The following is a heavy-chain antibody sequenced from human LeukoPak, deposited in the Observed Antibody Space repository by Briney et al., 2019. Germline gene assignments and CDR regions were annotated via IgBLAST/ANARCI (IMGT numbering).Heavy chain of an antibody. CDR2: IVVGSGNT. D-gene: IGHD3/OR15-3a*01. CDR1: GFIFTSSA. CDR3: AADPDLSNWFDP. Sequence: ATSVKVSCKASGFIFTSSAMQWVRQARGQRLEWIGWIVVGSGNTNYAQKFQERVTITRDMSTSTAYMELSSLRSEDTAVYYCAADPDLSNWFDPWGQGTLVTVSS. V-gene: IGHV1-58*02. J-gene: IGHJ5*02.